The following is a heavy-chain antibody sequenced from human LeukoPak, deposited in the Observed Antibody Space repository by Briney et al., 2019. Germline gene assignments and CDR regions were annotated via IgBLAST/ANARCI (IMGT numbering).Heavy chain of an antibody. V-gene: IGHV3-74*01. D-gene: IGHD3-22*01. CDR2: INSDGSST. CDR3: ARENMIVVVYDAFDI. CDR1: GFTFSSYW. Sequence: GGSLRLSCAASGFTFSSYWMHWVRQAPGKGLVWVSRINSDGSSTSYADSVKGRFTISRDNAKNTLYLQMNSLRAEDTAVCYCARENMIVVVYDAFDIWGQGTMVTVSS. J-gene: IGHJ3*02.